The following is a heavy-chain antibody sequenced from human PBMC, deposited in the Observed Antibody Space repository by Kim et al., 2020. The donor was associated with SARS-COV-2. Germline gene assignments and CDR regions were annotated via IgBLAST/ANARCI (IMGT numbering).Heavy chain of an antibody. CDR2: ISSSSSYI. J-gene: IGHJ4*02. D-gene: IGHD3-22*01. CDR3: ARSIYDSSGYYDY. CDR1: GFTFSSYS. V-gene: IGHV3-21*01. Sequence: GGSLRLSCAASGFTFSSYSMNWVRQAPGKGLAWVSSISSSSSYIFYADSVKGRFTISRDNAKNSLYLQMNSLRAEDTAVYYCARSIYDSSGYYDYWGQGTLVTVSS.